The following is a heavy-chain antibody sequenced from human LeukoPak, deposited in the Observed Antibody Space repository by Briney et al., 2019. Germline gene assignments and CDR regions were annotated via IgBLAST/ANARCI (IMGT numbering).Heavy chain of an antibody. Sequence: GGSLRLSCAASGFTFSSYSMNWVRQAPGKGLEWVAVISYDGSNKYYADSVKGRFTISRDNSKNTLYLQMNSLRAEDTAVYYCARDVRGMDVWGQGTTVTVSS. CDR1: GFTFSSYS. CDR3: ARDVRGMDV. CDR2: ISYDGSNK. D-gene: IGHD1-14*01. J-gene: IGHJ6*02. V-gene: IGHV3-30*03.